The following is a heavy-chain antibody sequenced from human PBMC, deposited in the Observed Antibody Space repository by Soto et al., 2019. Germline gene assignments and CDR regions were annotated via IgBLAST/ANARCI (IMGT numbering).Heavy chain of an antibody. V-gene: IGHV4-59*01. Sequence: SETLSLTCTVSGGSISSYYWSWIRQPPEKGLEWIGYIYYSGSTNYNPSLKSRVTISVDTSKNQFSLKLSSVTAADTAVYYCASNECNGGYYDYWGQGALVTVSS. CDR1: GGSISSYY. CDR3: ASNECNGGYYDY. CDR2: IYYSGST. J-gene: IGHJ4*02. D-gene: IGHD2-8*01.